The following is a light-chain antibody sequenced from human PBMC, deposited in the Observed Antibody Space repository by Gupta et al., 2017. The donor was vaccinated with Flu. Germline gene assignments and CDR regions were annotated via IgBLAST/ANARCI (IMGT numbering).Light chain of an antibody. V-gene: IGKV3-15*01. CDR2: GAS. J-gene: IGKJ5*01. CDR1: QSVKNN. CDR3: QHYNDWPPIT. Sequence: EIVMTQSPATLSVSPGERATLSCRASQSVKNNLAWYQQKPGQAPRLLIYGASTRDTGIPARFSGSGSGTEFTLTISSRQSEDFAVYYCQHYNDWPPITFGQGTRLEI.